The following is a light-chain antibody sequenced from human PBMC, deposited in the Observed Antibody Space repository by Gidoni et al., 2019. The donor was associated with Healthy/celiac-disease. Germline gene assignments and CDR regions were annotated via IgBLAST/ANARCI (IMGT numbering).Light chain of an antibody. CDR1: QDISNY. CDR3: QQYDNLPFT. Sequence: DIQMTQSPSSLSASVGDRVTITCQANQDISNYLNWYQQKPGKAPKLLIYDASNLETGVPSRFSGSGSGKDFTFTSSSLQPEDIATYYCQQYDNLPFTFGPGTKVDIK. CDR2: DAS. V-gene: IGKV1-33*01. J-gene: IGKJ3*01.